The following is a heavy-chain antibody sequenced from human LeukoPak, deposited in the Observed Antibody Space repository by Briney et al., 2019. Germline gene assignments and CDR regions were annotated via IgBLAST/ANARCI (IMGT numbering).Heavy chain of an antibody. V-gene: IGHV7-4-1*02. CDR3: ARREWWLRSNDAFDI. D-gene: IGHD5-12*01. CDR2: INTNTGNP. Sequence: ASVEVSCKASGYTFTSYAMNWVRQAPGQGLEWMGWINTNTGNPTYAQGFTGRFVFSLDTSVSTAYLQISSLKAEDTAMYYCARREWWLRSNDAFDIWGQGTMVTVSS. CDR1: GYTFTSYA. J-gene: IGHJ3*02.